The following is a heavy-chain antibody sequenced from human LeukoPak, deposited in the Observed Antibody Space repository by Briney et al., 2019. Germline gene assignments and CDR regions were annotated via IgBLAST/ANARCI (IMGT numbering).Heavy chain of an antibody. CDR1: GDSISRYY. Sequence: SDTLSLTCTVSGDSISRYYWSWIRQPPGKGLEWIGHIFYGGSTSYKPSLKSRVAISVDRSKNQFSLKLTSVTAADTAVYYCARAGPWQIDPWGQGTLVIVSS. CDR2: IFYGGST. D-gene: IGHD3-10*01. J-gene: IGHJ5*02. V-gene: IGHV4-59*07. CDR3: ARAGPWQIDP.